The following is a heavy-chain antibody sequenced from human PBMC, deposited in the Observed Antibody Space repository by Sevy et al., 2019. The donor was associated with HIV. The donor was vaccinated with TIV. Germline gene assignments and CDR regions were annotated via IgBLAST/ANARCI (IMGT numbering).Heavy chain of an antibody. Sequence: GEALKISCAASGFTFSSYWMHWVRQAPGKGLVWVSRINSDGSSTSYADSVKGRFTISRDTAKNTLYLQMNSLRAEDTAVYYCARGYFGDYWGQGTLVTVSS. CDR3: ARGYFGDY. V-gene: IGHV3-74*01. D-gene: IGHD3-10*01. CDR2: INSDGSST. CDR1: GFTFSSYW. J-gene: IGHJ4*02.